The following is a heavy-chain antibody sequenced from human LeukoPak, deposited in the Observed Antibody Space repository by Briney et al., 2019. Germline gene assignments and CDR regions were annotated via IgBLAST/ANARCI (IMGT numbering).Heavy chain of an antibody. CDR2: IYYSGDT. V-gene: IGHV4-59*08. CDR3: ARLTREDGVDV. Sequence: SEILSLTCTVSGGSISNYYWSWIRQPPGKGLEWIGYIYYSGDTNYNPSLKSRATISVDTSQNQISLRLASVTAADTGTYHCARLTREDGVDVWGQGTTVTVSS. CDR1: GGSISNYY. J-gene: IGHJ6*02.